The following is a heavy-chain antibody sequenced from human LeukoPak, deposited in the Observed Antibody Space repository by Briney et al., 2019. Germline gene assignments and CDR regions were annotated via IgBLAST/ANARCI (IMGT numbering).Heavy chain of an antibody. J-gene: IGHJ4*02. CDR1: GGSFSGYS. CDR3: ARSRTAYYRYFDS. CDR2: IYHSETT. D-gene: IGHD3-22*01. Sequence: SETLSLTCAVYGGSFSGYSWSWIRQPPGKGLEWIGYIYHSETTYYNPSLQSRVTISVNRSKNQFSLKLTSVTAADTAVYYCARSRTAYYRYFDSWGQGTLVTVSS. V-gene: IGHV4-30-2*01.